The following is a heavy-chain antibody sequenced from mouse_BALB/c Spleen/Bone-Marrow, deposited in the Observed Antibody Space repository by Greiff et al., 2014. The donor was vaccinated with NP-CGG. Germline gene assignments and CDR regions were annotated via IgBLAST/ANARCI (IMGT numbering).Heavy chain of an antibody. CDR3: AIFIPQTQFAY. CDR2: IDPANGNT. Sequence: EVKLQESGAELVKPGASVKLSCTASGFNIKDTYMHWVKQRPEQGLEWIGRIDPANGNTKYDPKFQGKATITADTSSNTAYLQLSSLTSEDTAVYYCAIFIPQTQFAYGGQGTLVTVSA. J-gene: IGHJ3*01. CDR1: GFNIKDTY. V-gene: IGHV14-3*02. D-gene: IGHD1-1*01.